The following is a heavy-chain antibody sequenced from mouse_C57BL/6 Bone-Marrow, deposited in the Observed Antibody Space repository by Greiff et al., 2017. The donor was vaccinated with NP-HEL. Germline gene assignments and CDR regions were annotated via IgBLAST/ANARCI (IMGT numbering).Heavy chain of an antibody. CDR3: ARERIYYGSSEGNYFDY. J-gene: IGHJ2*01. Sequence: QVQLQQSGPELVKPGASVKLSCKASGYTFTSYDINWVKQRPGQGLEWIGWIYPRDGSTKYNEKFKGKATLTVDTSSSTAYMELHSLTSEDSAVYFCARERIYYGSSEGNYFDYWGQGTTLTVSS. CDR2: IYPRDGST. CDR1: GYTFTSYD. V-gene: IGHV1-85*01. D-gene: IGHD1-1*01.